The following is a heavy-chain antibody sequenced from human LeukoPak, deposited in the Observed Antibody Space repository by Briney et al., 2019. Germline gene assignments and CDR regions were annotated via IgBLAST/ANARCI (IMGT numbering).Heavy chain of an antibody. CDR3: TRGYNFDY. CDR1: GFTFRDYA. CDR2: IRSKAYGGTT. D-gene: IGHD2-2*02. Sequence: GGSLRLSCTASGFTFRDYAMSWVRQAPGTGLEWVGFIRSKAYGGTTEYAASVKGRFTFSRDDSKSIACLQMNSLKTEDTAVYYCTRGYNFDYWGQGTLVTVSS. V-gene: IGHV3-49*04. J-gene: IGHJ4*02.